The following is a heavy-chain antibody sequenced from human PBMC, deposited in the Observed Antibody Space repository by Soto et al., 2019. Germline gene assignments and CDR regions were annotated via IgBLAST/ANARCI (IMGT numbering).Heavy chain of an antibody. D-gene: IGHD3-10*01. J-gene: IGHJ6*03. V-gene: IGHV3-33*01. CDR3: ATERTFGDNKHNYMDV. CDR2: IWSDGSNE. Sequence: QVQLVESGGGVVQPGRSLRLSCAASEFTFSRHGMHWVRQAPGKGLQWVGVIWSDGSNEVYADSVKGRFIISRDNSKNILYLQMNSQRAEVTAVYYCATERTFGDNKHNYMDVWGTGITVTVSS. CDR1: EFTFSRHG.